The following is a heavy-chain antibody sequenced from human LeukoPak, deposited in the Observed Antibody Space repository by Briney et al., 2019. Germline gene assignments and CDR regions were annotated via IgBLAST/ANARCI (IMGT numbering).Heavy chain of an antibody. D-gene: IGHD5-24*01. J-gene: IGHJ4*02. CDR2: IKQDASEK. CDR3: ARSGQLFFSTSFDS. Sequence: GGSLRLSCVASGFTFRNYWMTWVRQAPGKGLEWVANIKQDASEKNYVDSVKGRFTISRDNAKNSLFLQMNSLRAEDTAVYYCARSGQLFFSTSFDSWGQGTLVTVSS. CDR1: GFTFRNYW. V-gene: IGHV3-7*01.